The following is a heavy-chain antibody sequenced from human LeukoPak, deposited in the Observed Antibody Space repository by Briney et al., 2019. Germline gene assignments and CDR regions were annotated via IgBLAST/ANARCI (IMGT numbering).Heavy chain of an antibody. D-gene: IGHD3-22*01. CDR1: GGSISSGDYY. J-gene: IGHJ4*02. V-gene: IGHV4-30-4*08. CDR3: ARGEYYYDSSGYRY. Sequence: SETLSLTCTVSGGSISSGDYYWSWIRQPPGKGLEWIGYIYYSGSTYYNPSLKSRVTISVDTSKNQFSLKLSPVTAADTAVYYCARGEYYYDSSGYRYWGQGTLVTVSS. CDR2: IYYSGST.